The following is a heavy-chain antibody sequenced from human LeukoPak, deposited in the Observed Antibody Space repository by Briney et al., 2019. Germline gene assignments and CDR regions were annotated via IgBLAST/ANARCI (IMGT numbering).Heavy chain of an antibody. J-gene: IGHJ3*02. D-gene: IGHD2-21*01. CDR1: GFTFSSYG. V-gene: IGHV3-30*18. CDR2: ISYDGSNK. Sequence: PGRSLRLSCAASGFTFSSYGMHWVRQAPGKGLEWLAVISYDGSNKYYADSVKGRFTISRDNSKNTLYLQMNSLRAEDTAVYYCAKGFVDYLRPDAFDIWGQGTMVTVSS. CDR3: AKGFVDYLRPDAFDI.